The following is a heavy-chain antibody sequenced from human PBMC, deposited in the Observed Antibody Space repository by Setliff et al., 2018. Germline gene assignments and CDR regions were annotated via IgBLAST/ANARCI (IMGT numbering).Heavy chain of an antibody. J-gene: IGHJ4*02. CDR1: GGSISSSSYY. D-gene: IGHD2-8*02. V-gene: IGHV4-39*07. CDR2: IYYSGST. CDR3: TVYNTGSSKDHY. Sequence: PSETLSLTCTVSGGSISSSSYYWGWIRQPPGKGLEWIGSIYYSGSTYYNPSLKGRVTISVDTSKNQFSLKLSSVTAADTALYYCTVYNTGSSKDHYWGQGTPVTVSS.